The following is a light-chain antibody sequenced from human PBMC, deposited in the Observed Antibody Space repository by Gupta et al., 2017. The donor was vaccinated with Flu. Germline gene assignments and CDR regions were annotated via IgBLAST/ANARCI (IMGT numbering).Light chain of an antibody. Sequence: QSVLTQPPSVSGAPGQRVTISCTGRSSNIGAGYDVHWYQQFPGTAPKLLIYGNNNRPSGVPDRFAGSKSGTSASLAITGLQAEDEADYHCQSYDRSLSGSVFGGGTRLTVL. CDR2: GNN. CDR1: SSNIGAGYD. V-gene: IGLV1-40*01. CDR3: QSYDRSLSGSV. J-gene: IGLJ3*02.